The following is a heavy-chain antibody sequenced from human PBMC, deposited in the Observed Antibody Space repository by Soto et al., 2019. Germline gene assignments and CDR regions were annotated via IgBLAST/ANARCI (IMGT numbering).Heavy chain of an antibody. D-gene: IGHD5-18*01. CDR2: IYHSGST. J-gene: IGHJ4*02. V-gene: IGHV4-30-2*01. CDR1: GGSISSGGYS. Sequence: PSETLSLTCAVSGGSISSGGYSWSWIRQPPGKGLEWIGYIYHSGSTYYNPSLKSRVTISVDRSKNQFSLKLSSVTAADTAVYYCARGDTAMAAVDYWGQGTLVTVSS. CDR3: ARGDTAMAAVDY.